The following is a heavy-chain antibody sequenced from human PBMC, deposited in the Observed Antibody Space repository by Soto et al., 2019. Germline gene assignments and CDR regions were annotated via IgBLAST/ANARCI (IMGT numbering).Heavy chain of an antibody. D-gene: IGHD2-15*01. CDR2: IYSGGST. V-gene: IGHV3-66*01. J-gene: IGHJ6*03. CDR1: GFTVSSNY. Sequence: GGSLRLSCAASGFTVSSNYMSWVRQAPGKGLEWVSVIYSGGSTYYADSVKGRFTISRDNSKNTLYLQMNSLRAEDTAVYYCARAPMLYCSGASCYGDYMDVWGKGTTVTVSS. CDR3: ARAPMLYCSGASCYGDYMDV.